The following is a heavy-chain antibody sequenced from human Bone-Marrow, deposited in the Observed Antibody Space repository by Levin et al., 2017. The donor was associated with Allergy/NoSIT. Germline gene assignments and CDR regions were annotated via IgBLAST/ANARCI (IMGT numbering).Heavy chain of an antibody. Sequence: HAGGSLRLSCTASGFNFGDYVMSWFRQPPGKGLEWVGFIRNMMTYGGTTEYAAAVKGRFTISRDDSKSTAYLLMNSLKTEDTGIYYCTRDPSYFDSWGQGTLVAVSS. CDR3: TRDPSYFDS. CDR2: IRNMMTYGGTT. J-gene: IGHJ4*02. CDR1: GFNFGDYV. V-gene: IGHV3-49*03.